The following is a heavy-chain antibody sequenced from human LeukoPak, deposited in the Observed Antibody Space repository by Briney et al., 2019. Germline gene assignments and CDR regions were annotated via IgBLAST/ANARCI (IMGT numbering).Heavy chain of an antibody. CDR1: GFTFRSYA. CDR3: ARDSSRVVWIQLWFNY. V-gene: IGHV3-23*01. Sequence: GGSLRLSCAASGFTFRSYAMSWVRQAPGKGLEWVSAINGGGDSTYYVDSVKGRFTISRDNSENTLYLQMNSLRAEDTAVYYCARDSSRVVWIQLWFNYWGQGTLVTVSS. D-gene: IGHD5-18*01. CDR2: INGGGDST. J-gene: IGHJ4*02.